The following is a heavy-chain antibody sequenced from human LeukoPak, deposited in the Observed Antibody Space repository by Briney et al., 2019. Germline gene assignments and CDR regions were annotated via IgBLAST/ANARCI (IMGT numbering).Heavy chain of an antibody. CDR2: ISSSSSYI. Sequence: GGSLRLSCAASGFTFSSYSMNWVRQAPGKGLEWVSSISSSSSYIYYADSVKGRFTISRDNAKNSLYLQMNSLRAEDTAVYYCARAVHGGYSGEYWGQGTLVTVSS. V-gene: IGHV3-21*01. J-gene: IGHJ4*02. CDR3: ARAVHGGYSGEY. CDR1: GFTFSSYS. D-gene: IGHD3-16*01.